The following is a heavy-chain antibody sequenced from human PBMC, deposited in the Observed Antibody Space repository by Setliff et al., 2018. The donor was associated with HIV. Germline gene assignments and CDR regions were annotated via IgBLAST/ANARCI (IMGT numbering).Heavy chain of an antibody. Sequence: PSETLSLTCTVSGASISSSSHHWAWIRQPPGKGLEYIGNIYYTGSTHHNPSLESRVATSVDTSKNQFSLKLSSVTAADTAVYYCARIVRWELVATSTFFYYHMDVWGKGTTVTVSS. V-gene: IGHV4-39*01. J-gene: IGHJ6*03. D-gene: IGHD1-26*01. CDR3: ARIVRWELVATSTFFYYHMDV. CDR1: GASISSSSHH. CDR2: IYYTGST.